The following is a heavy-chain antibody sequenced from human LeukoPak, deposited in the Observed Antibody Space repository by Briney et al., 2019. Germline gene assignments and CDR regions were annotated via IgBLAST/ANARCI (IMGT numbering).Heavy chain of an antibody. V-gene: IGHV1-18*01. Sequence: GASVKVSCKASGYTFTSYGISWVRQAPGQGLEWMGWISAYNGNTNYAQKLQGRVTMTTDTSTDTAYMELSSLRSEDTAVYYCATDLNGSGSYYNYRGQGTLVTVSS. CDR1: GYTFTSYG. CDR2: ISAYNGNT. CDR3: ATDLNGSGSYYNY. J-gene: IGHJ4*02. D-gene: IGHD3-10*01.